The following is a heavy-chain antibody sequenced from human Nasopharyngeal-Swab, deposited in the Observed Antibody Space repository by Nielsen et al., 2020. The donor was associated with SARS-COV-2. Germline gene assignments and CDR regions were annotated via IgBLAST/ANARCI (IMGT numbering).Heavy chain of an antibody. Sequence: GESQKISCAASGFTFSSYAMHWVRQAPGKGLEWVAVISYDGSNKYYADSVKGRFTISRDNSKNTLYLQMNSLRAEDTAVYYCASSPGIAAPTGMDVWGQGTTVTVSS. CDR1: GFTFSSYA. CDR2: ISYDGSNK. D-gene: IGHD6-13*01. CDR3: ASSPGIAAPTGMDV. J-gene: IGHJ6*02. V-gene: IGHV3-30*04.